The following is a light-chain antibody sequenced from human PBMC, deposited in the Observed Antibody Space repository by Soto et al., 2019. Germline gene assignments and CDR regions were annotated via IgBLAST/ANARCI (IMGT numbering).Light chain of an antibody. CDR3: QQRASWPLT. CDR1: QSVGRD. V-gene: IGKV3-11*01. Sequence: EIVLTQSPATLSLSPGERASLSCRASQSVGRDLAWYQQKPGQPPRLLICDVSSRATGISARFSGSGSGTAFTLTISSLEPEDFAMYYCQQRASWPLTFGGGTKVEIK. CDR2: DVS. J-gene: IGKJ4*01.